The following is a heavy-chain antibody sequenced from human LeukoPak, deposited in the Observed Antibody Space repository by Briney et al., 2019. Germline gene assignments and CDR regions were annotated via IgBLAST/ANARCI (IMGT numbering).Heavy chain of an antibody. CDR1: GDSISSDTYY. J-gene: IGHJ6*03. V-gene: IGHV4-61*02. D-gene: IGHD6-25*01. Sequence: SETLSLTCTVSGDSISSDTYYWSWIRQPAGKGLEWVGRIYTSGSPNYNPSLRSRVTISVDTSKNQFSLKLISVTAADTAVYYCARVSGYGPFFYYYMDVWGKGATVTVSS. CDR3: ARVSGYGPFFYYYMDV. CDR2: IYTSGSP.